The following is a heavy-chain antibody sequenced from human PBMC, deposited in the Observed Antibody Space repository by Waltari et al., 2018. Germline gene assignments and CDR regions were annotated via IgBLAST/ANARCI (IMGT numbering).Heavy chain of an antibody. CDR2: FYGGGSS. Sequence: EVQLVESGGGLIQPGMSLRLSCAASGFTISNNYISWVRQAPGKGLELVSVFYGGGSSYHADSVKGRFTVSRDASKNTVYLQMNSLTAEDTAVYYCALSSGVVKGYLDYWGQGTLVTVSS. CDR3: ALSSGVVKGYLDY. CDR1: GFTISNNY. J-gene: IGHJ4*02. D-gene: IGHD3-3*01. V-gene: IGHV3-53*02.